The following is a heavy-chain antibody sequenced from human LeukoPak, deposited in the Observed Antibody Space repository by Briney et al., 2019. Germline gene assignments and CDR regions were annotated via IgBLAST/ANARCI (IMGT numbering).Heavy chain of an antibody. CDR3: ARGVYQAPLEWPRPDYFDY. J-gene: IGHJ4*02. CDR2: IYTSGST. CDR1: GGSISSGSYY. Sequence: SETLSLTCTVSGGSISSGSYYWSWIRQPAGKGLEWIGRIYTSGSTNYNPSLKSRVTISVDTSKNQFSLKLSSVTAADTAVYYCARGVYQAPLEWPRPDYFDYWGQGTLVTVSS. D-gene: IGHD3-3*01. V-gene: IGHV4-61*02.